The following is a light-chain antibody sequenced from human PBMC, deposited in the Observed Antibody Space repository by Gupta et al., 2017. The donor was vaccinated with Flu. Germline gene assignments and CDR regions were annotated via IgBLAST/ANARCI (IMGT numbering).Light chain of an antibody. CDR1: QDIRND. V-gene: IGKV1-17*01. CDR2: AAS. CDR3: LQHKNYPWT. Sequence: GDRVTITCRASQDIRNDLGWYQQQPGRAPKRLIYAASTLQSGVPSRFTGSGSGTEFTLTISSLQPEDFAIYYCLQHKNYPWTFGQGTGVEV. J-gene: IGKJ1*01.